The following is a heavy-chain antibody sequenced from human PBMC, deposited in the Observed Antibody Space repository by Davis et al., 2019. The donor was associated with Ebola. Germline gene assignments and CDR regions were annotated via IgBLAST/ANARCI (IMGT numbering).Heavy chain of an antibody. CDR3: ASHHSDSSGYFDS. Sequence: GESLKISCAASGFTLSSYSVSWVRQAPGKGLEWLAYISGRRNTVFYADSVKGRFTFSRDNAKSSLFLQMNSLRDEDTAVYYCASHHSDSSGYFDSWGQGTLVTVSS. V-gene: IGHV3-48*02. D-gene: IGHD3-22*01. J-gene: IGHJ4*02. CDR1: GFTLSSYS. CDR2: ISGRRNTV.